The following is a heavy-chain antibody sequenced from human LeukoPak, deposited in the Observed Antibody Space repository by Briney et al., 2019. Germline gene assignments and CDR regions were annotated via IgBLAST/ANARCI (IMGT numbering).Heavy chain of an antibody. J-gene: IGHJ6*02. D-gene: IGHD3-9*01. CDR1: GGSISSSSYY. V-gene: IGHV4-39*01. CDR3: ARLPSNYDILTGYSPWYYYGMDV. CDR2: IYYSGST. Sequence: SETLSLTCTVSGGSISSSSYYWGWIRQPPGKGLEWIGSIYYSGSTYYNPSLKSRVTISVDTSKNQFSLKLSSVTAADTAVYYCARLPSNYDILTGYSPWYYYGMDVWGQGTTVTVSS.